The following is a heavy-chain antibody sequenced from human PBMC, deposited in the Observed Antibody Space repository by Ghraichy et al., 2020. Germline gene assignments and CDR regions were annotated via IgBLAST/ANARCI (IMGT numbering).Heavy chain of an antibody. D-gene: IGHD6-19*01. Sequence: GGSLRLSCAASGFTFSSYWMSWVRQAPGKGLEWVSNIKQDGSEKYYVDSVKGRFTISRDNAKNSLYLQMNSLRAEDTAVYYCARQGARLAGPNDYWGQGTLVTVSS. J-gene: IGHJ4*02. CDR2: IKQDGSEK. CDR1: GFTFSSYW. V-gene: IGHV3-7*01. CDR3: ARQGARLAGPNDY.